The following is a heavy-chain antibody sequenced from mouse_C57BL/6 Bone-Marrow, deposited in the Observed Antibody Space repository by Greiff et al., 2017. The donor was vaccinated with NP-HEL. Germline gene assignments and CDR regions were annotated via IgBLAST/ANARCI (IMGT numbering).Heavy chain of an antibody. CDR1: GFNIKDDY. D-gene: IGHD2-5*01. CDR3: TTYYSNYVYFDV. J-gene: IGHJ1*03. Sequence: EVQLQESGAELVRPGASVKLSCTASGFNIKDDYMHWVKQRPEQGLEWIGWIDPENGDTEYASKFQGKATITADTSSNTAYLQLSSLTSEDTAVYYCTTYYSNYVYFDVWGTGTTVTVSS. V-gene: IGHV14-4*01. CDR2: IDPENGDT.